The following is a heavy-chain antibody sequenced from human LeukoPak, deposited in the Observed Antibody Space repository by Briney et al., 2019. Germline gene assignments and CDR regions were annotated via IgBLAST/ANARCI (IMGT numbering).Heavy chain of an antibody. CDR1: GFTFNNYA. Sequence: PGGSLRLSCAASGFTFNNYAMSWVRQAPGKGLEWVSTISGGGGTTYYADSVKGRFTISRDNSKNTLYLQMNSLRAEDTAVYYCAKWGKFYYDSSGYYDYWGQGALVTVSS. V-gene: IGHV3-23*01. CDR2: ISGGGGTT. CDR3: AKWGKFYYDSSGYYDY. J-gene: IGHJ4*02. D-gene: IGHD3-22*01.